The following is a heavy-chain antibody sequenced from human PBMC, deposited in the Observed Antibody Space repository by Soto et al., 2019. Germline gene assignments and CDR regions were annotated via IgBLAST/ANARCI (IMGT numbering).Heavy chain of an antibody. Sequence: PGGSLRLSCAASGFTLAKYTMGWVRQAPGKGLEWVAESYSTGGTEYADSVKGRFTISRDNSKNTLFLQMNSLGVEDTALYYCARDREPDGIWTFDSWGQGTLVTVSS. V-gene: IGHV3-23*01. CDR1: GFTLAKYT. D-gene: IGHD3-9*01. CDR3: ARDREPDGIWTFDS. J-gene: IGHJ4*02. CDR2: SYSTGGT.